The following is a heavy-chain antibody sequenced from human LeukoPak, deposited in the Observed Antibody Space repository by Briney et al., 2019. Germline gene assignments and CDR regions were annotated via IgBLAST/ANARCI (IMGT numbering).Heavy chain of an antibody. CDR3: ARRVRGVNDAFDI. Sequence: SETLSLTCAVYGGSFSGYYWSWIRQPPGEGLEWIGEINHSGSTNYNSSLKSRVTISVDTTNSQFSLRLNSVTAADTAVYYCARRVRGVNDAFDIWGQGTKVTVSS. J-gene: IGHJ3*02. V-gene: IGHV4-34*01. CDR1: GGSFSGYY. CDR2: INHSGST. D-gene: IGHD3-10*01.